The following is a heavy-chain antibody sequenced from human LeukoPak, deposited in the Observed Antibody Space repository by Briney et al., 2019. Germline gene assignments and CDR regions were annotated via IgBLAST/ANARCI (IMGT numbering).Heavy chain of an antibody. J-gene: IGHJ4*02. D-gene: IGHD6-19*01. Sequence: PSETLSLTCTVSGYSISSGYYWGWIRQPPGKGLEWIGSIYHSGSTYYNPSLKSRVTISVDTSKNQFSLKLSSVTAADTAVYYCARDQSGWYRGGTFDYWGQGTLVTVSS. CDR1: GYSISSGYY. CDR2: IYHSGST. CDR3: ARDQSGWYRGGTFDY. V-gene: IGHV4-38-2*02.